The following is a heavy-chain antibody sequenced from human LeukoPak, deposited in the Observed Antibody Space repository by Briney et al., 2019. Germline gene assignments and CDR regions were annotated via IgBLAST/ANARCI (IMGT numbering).Heavy chain of an antibody. J-gene: IGHJ4*02. Sequence: GGSLRLSCAASGLTFSSYAMSWVRQAPGKGLELVSAISGSGGSTYYADSVKGRFTISRDNSKNTLYLQMSSLRAEDTAVYYCAKGFRSGWYLDYFDYWGQGTLVTVSS. D-gene: IGHD6-19*01. CDR1: GLTFSSYA. V-gene: IGHV3-23*01. CDR3: AKGFRSGWYLDYFDY. CDR2: ISGSGGST.